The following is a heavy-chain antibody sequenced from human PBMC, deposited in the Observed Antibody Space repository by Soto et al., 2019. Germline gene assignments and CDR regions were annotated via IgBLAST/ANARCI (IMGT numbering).Heavy chain of an antibody. J-gene: IGHJ4*02. Sequence: EVQLVESGGGSVQPGGSLRLSCAASGFTFSTFSMNWVRQAPGRGLEGISYISGGGRPISYADSVKGRFTISRDNAKNSLYLQMDSLTDEDTAVYYCARYHGWAFDSWGQGTLVTVSS. CDR1: GFTFSTFS. CDR2: ISGGGRPI. D-gene: IGHD6-19*01. CDR3: ARYHGWAFDS. V-gene: IGHV3-48*02.